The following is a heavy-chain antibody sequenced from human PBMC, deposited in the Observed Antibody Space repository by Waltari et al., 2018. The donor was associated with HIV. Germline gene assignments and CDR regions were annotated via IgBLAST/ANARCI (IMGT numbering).Heavy chain of an antibody. CDR1: GGSISSRSYY. CDR2: IYYSGST. D-gene: IGHD1-26*01. Sequence: QLQLQESGPGLVKPSETLSLTCTVSGGSISSRSYYWVWIRQPPGKGLEWIGNIYYSGSTYNKPSRKSRVTISVDTSKSQFSLKLSSVTAADTAVYYCARCGRQLNGLPVTPGHWGQGTLVTVSS. CDR3: ARCGRQLNGLPVTPGH. J-gene: IGHJ4*02. V-gene: IGHV4-39*01.